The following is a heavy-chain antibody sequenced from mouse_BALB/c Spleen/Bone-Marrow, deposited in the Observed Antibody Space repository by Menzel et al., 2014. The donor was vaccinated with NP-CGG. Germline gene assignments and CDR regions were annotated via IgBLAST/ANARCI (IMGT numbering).Heavy chain of an antibody. V-gene: IGHV5-4*02. J-gene: IGHJ1*01. CDR1: GFTFSDYY. CDR3: ARDSLYYYGSSYGYFDV. CDR2: ISNGGSYT. D-gene: IGHD1-1*01. Sequence: EVQVVESGGGLMKPGGSLKLSCAASGFTFSDYYMYWVRQTPEKRLEWVATISNGGSYTYYPDSVKGRFTISRDNAKNNLYLQMSSLKSEDTAMYYCARDSLYYYGSSYGYFDVWGAGTMVTVSS.